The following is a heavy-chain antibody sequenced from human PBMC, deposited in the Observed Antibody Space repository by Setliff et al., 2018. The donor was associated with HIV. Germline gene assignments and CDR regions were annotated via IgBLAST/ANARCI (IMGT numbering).Heavy chain of an antibody. CDR3: ARGRCSGGSCYGRYSYFYMDV. Sequence: PSETLSLTCAVYGESFSEYSWTWIRQPPGKGLEWIGEITHSGATNYNPSLKSRVTISVDTSKNQFFLTVNSLTAADTAVYYSARGRCSGGSCYGRYSYFYMDVWGKGTTVTVSS. CDR1: GESFSEYS. J-gene: IGHJ6*03. CDR2: ITHSGAT. V-gene: IGHV4-34*01. D-gene: IGHD2-15*01.